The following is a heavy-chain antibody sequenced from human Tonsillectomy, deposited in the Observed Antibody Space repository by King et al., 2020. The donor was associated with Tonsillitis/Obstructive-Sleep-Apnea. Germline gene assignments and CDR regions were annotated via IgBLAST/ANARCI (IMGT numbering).Heavy chain of an antibody. J-gene: IGHJ6*03. CDR3: ARRNLFKYCSGTWYYMDV. CDR2: IYPGDSDT. V-gene: IGHV5-51*01. CDR1: GYSFTSYW. D-gene: IGHD3-10*01. Sequence: VQLVESGAEVKKPGESLKISCKGSGYSFTSYWIGWVRQMPGKGLEWMGIIYPGDSDTRYSPSFQGQVTISADKSISTAYLQWSSLKASDTAMYYCARRNLFKYCSGTWYYMDVWGKGTTVTVSS.